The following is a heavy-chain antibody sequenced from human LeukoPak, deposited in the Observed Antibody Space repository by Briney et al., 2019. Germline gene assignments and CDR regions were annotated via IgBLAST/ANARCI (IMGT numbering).Heavy chain of an antibody. Sequence: GGSLRLSCAASGFTFIKYWMLWVRQAPGKGLESVSRINTDGTVTTYADSVKGRFTVSRDNADNTMFLQMNSVRDEDTAVYYCATKQWLAPPPDSWGQGTPVTVSS. CDR3: ATKQWLAPPPDS. CDR1: GFTFIKYW. J-gene: IGHJ4*02. CDR2: INTDGTVT. V-gene: IGHV3-74*01. D-gene: IGHD6-19*01.